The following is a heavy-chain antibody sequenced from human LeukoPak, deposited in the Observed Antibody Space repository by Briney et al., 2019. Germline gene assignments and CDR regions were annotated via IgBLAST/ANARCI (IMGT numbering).Heavy chain of an antibody. CDR1: GGSISSYY. CDR2: IYTSGST. J-gene: IGHJ3*02. CDR3: ARVLYYYGSGSYYNFAFDI. Sequence: SETLSLTCTVSGGSISSYYWSWIRQPAGKGLEWIGRIYTSGSTNYNPSLKSRVTMSVDTSKNQFSLKLSSVTAADTAVYYCARVLYYYGSGSYYNFAFDIWGQGTMVTVSS. D-gene: IGHD3-10*01. V-gene: IGHV4-4*07.